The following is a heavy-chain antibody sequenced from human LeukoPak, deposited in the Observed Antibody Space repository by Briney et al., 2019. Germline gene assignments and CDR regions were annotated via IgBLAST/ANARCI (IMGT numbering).Heavy chain of an antibody. CDR3: ARVRVYCSSTSCYAGNWFDP. Sequence: KPSETLSLTCTVSGGSISSYYWSWIRQPPGKGLEWNGYIYYSGSTNYNPSLKSRVTISVDTSKNQFSLKLSSVTAADTAVYYCARVRVYCSSTSCYAGNWFDPWGQGTLVTVSS. V-gene: IGHV4-59*01. CDR1: GGSISSYY. D-gene: IGHD2-2*01. CDR2: IYYSGST. J-gene: IGHJ5*02.